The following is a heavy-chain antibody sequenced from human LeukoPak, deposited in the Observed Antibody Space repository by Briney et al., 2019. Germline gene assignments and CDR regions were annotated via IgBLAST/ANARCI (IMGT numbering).Heavy chain of an antibody. J-gene: IGHJ5*02. CDR1: GGSISSGDYY. CDR3: ARDGEYQLLYNWFDP. CDR2: IYYSGST. Sequence: PSQTLSLTCTVSGGSISSGDYYWSWIRQPPGKGLEWIGYIYYSGSTYYNPSLKSRVTISVDTSKNQFSLKLSSVTAADTAVYYCARDGEYQLLYNWFDPWGQGTLVTVSS. D-gene: IGHD2-2*01. V-gene: IGHV4-30-4*08.